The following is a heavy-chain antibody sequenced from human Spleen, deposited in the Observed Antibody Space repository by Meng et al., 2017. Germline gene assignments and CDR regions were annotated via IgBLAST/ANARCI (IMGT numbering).Heavy chain of an antibody. J-gene: IGHJ6*02. V-gene: IGHV3-30*01. Sequence: GESLKIPCAASGFTFSSYAMHWVRQAPGKGLEWVAVISYDGSNKYYADAVKGRFTISRDNSKNTLYLQMNSLRAEDTAVYYCARVIYYYDSSGYYEDYYYGMDVWGQGTTVTVSS. CDR2: ISYDGSNK. D-gene: IGHD3-22*01. CDR3: ARVIYYYDSSGYYEDYYYGMDV. CDR1: GFTFSSYA.